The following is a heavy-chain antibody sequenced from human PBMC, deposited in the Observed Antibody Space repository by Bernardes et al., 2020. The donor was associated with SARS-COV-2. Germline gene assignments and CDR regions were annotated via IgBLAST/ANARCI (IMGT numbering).Heavy chain of an antibody. J-gene: IGHJ4*02. CDR1: GFTFSSYW. V-gene: IGHV3-30*03. CDR3: AIGAVAGTESFGF. Sequence: GSLRLSCAASGFTFSSYWMSWVRQAPGKGLEWVATISYDGSQKKYADSVKGRFTISRDNSKNTLFLQMNSLRTEDTAVHFCAIGAVAGTESFGFWGQGALVTVSS. CDR2: ISYDGSQK. D-gene: IGHD6-19*01.